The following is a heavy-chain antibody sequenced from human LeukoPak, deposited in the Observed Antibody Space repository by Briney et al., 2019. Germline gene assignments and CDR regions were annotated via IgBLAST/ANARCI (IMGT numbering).Heavy chain of an antibody. J-gene: IGHJ4*02. D-gene: IGHD5-18*01. Sequence: SAKVSCKASGGTFSSYAISWVRQAPGQGLEWMGRIIPIFGTATYDQKFQGRVTTTTDDSTITAYMELSSLRSEDTAVYYCAEGALSYGLEGQFDWGQGTLVTVSS. CDR3: AEGALSYGLEGQFD. V-gene: IGHV1-69*05. CDR2: IIPIFGTA. CDR1: GGTFSSYA.